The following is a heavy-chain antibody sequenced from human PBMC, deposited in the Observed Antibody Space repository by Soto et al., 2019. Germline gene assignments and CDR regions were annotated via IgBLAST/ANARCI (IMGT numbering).Heavy chain of an antibody. CDR2: IYWDDDK. V-gene: IGHV2-5*02. Sequence: QITLKESGPTLVKPTQTLTLTCTFSGFSLSTSGVGVGWIRQPPGKALEWLALIYWDDDKGYTPSLKSRLTITKDTSKNQVVLTMTNMDPVDTATYYCAHRIAVAAPHHDAFDIWGQGTMVTVSS. CDR3: AHRIAVAAPHHDAFDI. J-gene: IGHJ3*02. D-gene: IGHD6-19*01. CDR1: GFSLSTSGVG.